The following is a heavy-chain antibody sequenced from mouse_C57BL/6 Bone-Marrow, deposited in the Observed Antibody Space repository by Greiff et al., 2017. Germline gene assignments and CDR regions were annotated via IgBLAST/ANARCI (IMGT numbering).Heavy chain of an antibody. D-gene: IGHD2-4*01. Sequence: MLVESGGDLVKPGGSLKLSCAASGFTFSSYGMSWVRQTPDKRLEWVATISSGGSYTYYPDSVKGRFTISRDNAKNNLYLQMSSLKSEDTAMYYCARHGDYDGAWFAYWGQGTLVTVSA. CDR1: GFTFSSYG. J-gene: IGHJ3*01. V-gene: IGHV5-6*02. CDR2: ISSGGSYT. CDR3: ARHGDYDGAWFAY.